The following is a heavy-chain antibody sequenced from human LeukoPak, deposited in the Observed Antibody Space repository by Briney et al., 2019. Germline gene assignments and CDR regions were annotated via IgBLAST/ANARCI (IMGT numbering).Heavy chain of an antibody. V-gene: IGHV3-48*03. Sequence: PGGSLRLSCEASGFTFSSYEINWVRQAPGKGLEWVSYISSSGYTIYYADSVKGRFTISRDNSKNTLYLQMNSLRAEDTALYYCARILVGATSFDYWGQGTLVTVSS. CDR1: GFTFSSYE. D-gene: IGHD1-26*01. CDR2: ISSSGYTI. CDR3: ARILVGATSFDY. J-gene: IGHJ4*02.